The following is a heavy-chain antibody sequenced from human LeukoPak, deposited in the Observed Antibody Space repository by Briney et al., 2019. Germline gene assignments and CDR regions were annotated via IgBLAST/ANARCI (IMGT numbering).Heavy chain of an antibody. J-gene: IGHJ5*02. CDR2: INPNSGDT. V-gene: IGHV1-2*06. Sequence: ASVTVSCKASGYTFSGYYIHWVRQAPGQGLEWMGRINPNSGDTNHAQKFQGRVTTTRDTSISTAYMELSRLRSDDTAVYYCARVSSPLQYNWFDPWGQGTLVTVSS. CDR3: ARVSSPLQYNWFDP. CDR1: GYTFSGYY. D-gene: IGHD1-14*01.